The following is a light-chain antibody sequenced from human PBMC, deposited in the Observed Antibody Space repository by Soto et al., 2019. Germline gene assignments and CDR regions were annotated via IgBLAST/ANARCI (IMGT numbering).Light chain of an antibody. V-gene: IGKV1-5*01. Sequence: DIQMTQSPSTLSASAGDRVTITCRASQSISNWLAWFQQKPGKAPKLLISESSALESGVASRFSGSGSGTVFTLTITTVQPDDFATYYCQQSIGTFGQGTKLEIE. CDR1: QSISNW. CDR3: QQSIGT. CDR2: ESS. J-gene: IGKJ2*01.